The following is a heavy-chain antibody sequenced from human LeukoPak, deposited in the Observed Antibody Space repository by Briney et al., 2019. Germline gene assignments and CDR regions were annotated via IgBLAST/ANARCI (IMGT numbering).Heavy chain of an antibody. CDR3: AKEYSAPRVHWFDP. CDR2: ISGSGGST. CDR1: GFTFSSYA. D-gene: IGHD5-18*01. J-gene: IGHJ5*02. Sequence: PGASLRLSCAAPGFTFSSYAMSWVRQAPGKGLEWVSAISGSGGSTYYADSVKGGFTVSRANSKTTLYLTMNSLRAEDTAVYYCAKEYSAPRVHWFDPWGQGTLVTVSS. V-gene: IGHV3-23*01.